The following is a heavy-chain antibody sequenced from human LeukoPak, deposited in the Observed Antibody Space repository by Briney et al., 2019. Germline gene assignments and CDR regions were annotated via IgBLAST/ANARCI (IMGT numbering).Heavy chain of an antibody. CDR3: ARDRRRDRLHAFDI. Sequence: PSETLSLTYTVSGGTISRYYWSWIRQPPGKGLEWIAYIDYSGSTNYNPSLKSRLTISLDASKNQFSLKLSSVTAADTAVYYCARDRRRDRLHAFDIWGQGTMVTVSS. V-gene: IGHV4-59*01. CDR1: GGTISRYY. CDR2: IDYSGST. J-gene: IGHJ3*02. D-gene: IGHD1-26*01.